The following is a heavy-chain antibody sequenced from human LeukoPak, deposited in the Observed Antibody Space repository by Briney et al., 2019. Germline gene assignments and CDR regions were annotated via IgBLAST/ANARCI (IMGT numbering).Heavy chain of an antibody. CDR3: ARGPGALTHETFDM. V-gene: IGHV4-4*07. Sequence: PSETLSLTCTGSGVSTTTSFWSWIRQPAGKGLEWIGRIYTSGSTDYNPSLKSRVSMSLDTSKSQLSLELNSVTAADTAVYFCARGPGALTHETFDMWGQGTLVTAST. D-gene: IGHD2-21*02. CDR2: IYTSGST. CDR1: GVSTTTSF. J-gene: IGHJ3*02.